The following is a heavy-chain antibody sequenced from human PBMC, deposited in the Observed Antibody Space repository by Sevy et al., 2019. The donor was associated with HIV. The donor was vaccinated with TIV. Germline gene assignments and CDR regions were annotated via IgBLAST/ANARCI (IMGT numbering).Heavy chain of an antibody. J-gene: IGHJ3*02. Sequence: GGSLRLSCAASGFTVSSNYMSWVRQAPGKGLEWVSVIYSGGSTYYADSVKGRFTISRDNSKNTLYLQMNSLRAEDTAVYYCARDIYGASAFDIWGQGTMVTVSS. D-gene: IGHD4-17*01. CDR1: GFTVSSNY. V-gene: IGHV3-53*01. CDR2: IYSGGST. CDR3: ARDIYGASAFDI.